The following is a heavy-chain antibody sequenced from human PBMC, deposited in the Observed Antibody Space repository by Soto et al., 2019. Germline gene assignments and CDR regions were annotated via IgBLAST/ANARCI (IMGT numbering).Heavy chain of an antibody. D-gene: IGHD3-10*01. Sequence: EVQLLESGGGLVQPGGSLRLSCAASGFVFSSYAMSWVRQAPGKGLEWVSTISGSGGNTYYADSVKGRFTISRDNSKNTLYLQMNSLRAEDTALYYLAKDPRVHYYGSGSSSYWGQGTLVTVSS. J-gene: IGHJ4*02. CDR3: AKDPRVHYYGSGSSSY. V-gene: IGHV3-23*01. CDR2: ISGSGGNT. CDR1: GFVFSSYA.